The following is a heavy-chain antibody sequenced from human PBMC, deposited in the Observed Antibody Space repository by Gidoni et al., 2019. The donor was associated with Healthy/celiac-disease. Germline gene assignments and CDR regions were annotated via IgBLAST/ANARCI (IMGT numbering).Heavy chain of an antibody. CDR3: ARDWYSRTPYY. CDR1: GFTFDDYG. V-gene: IGHV3-20*04. CDR2: INWHGGST. J-gene: IGHJ4*02. Sequence: EVQLVEYGGGVIRPGGSLRISCAASGFTFDDYGMSWVRQDPGTRLEWVSGINWHGGSTGYADSVKGRFTISRDNAKNSLYLQMNSLRAEDTALYYCARDWYSRTPYYWGQGTLVTVSS. D-gene: IGHD6-13*01.